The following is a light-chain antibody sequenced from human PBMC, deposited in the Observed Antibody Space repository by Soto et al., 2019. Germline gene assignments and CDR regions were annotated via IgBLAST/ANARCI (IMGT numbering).Light chain of an antibody. V-gene: IGKV3-20*01. CDR3: QQYGSTPTIT. CDR1: QSVGSSY. CDR2: GAS. Sequence: EVVFTQSPGTLSLSPGERATLSCRASQSVGSSYLAWYQPKPGQAPRLIIYGASSRANGIPDRFSGSGSGTDLTLTISRLEPEDFAVYDCQQYGSTPTITFGQGTRLEIK. J-gene: IGKJ5*01.